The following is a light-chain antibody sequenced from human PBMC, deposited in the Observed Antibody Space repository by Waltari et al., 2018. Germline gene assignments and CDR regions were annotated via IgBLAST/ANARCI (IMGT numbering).Light chain of an antibody. CDR2: KAS. CDR3: QQYNSYSLLT. V-gene: IGKV1-5*03. Sequence: CRGSQSISNLVAWYQQKPGKAPKLLIYKASTLESGVPSRFSGSGSGTEFTLTISSLQPDDFATYYCQQYNSYSLLTFGGGTKVEIK. CDR1: QSISNL. J-gene: IGKJ4*01.